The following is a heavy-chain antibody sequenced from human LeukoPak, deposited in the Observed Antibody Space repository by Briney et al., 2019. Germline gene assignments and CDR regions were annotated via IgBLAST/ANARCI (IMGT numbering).Heavy chain of an antibody. V-gene: IGHV4-31*03. D-gene: IGHD4-17*01. CDR3: ARDGLGDYGFDY. J-gene: IGHJ4*02. CDR2: IYYSGST. CDR1: GGSISSGGYY. Sequence: SETLSLTRTVSGGSISSGGYYWSWIRQHPGKGLEWIGYIYYSGSTYYNPSLKSRVTISVDTSKNQFSLKLSSVTAADTAVYYCARDGLGDYGFDYWGQGTLVTVSS.